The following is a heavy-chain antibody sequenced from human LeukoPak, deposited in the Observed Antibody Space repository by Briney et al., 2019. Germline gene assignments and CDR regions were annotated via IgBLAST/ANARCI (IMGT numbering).Heavy chain of an antibody. CDR1: GFTFSSLW. Sequence: GGSLRLSCAASGFTFSSLWMSWVRQAPGRGPEWVANINQDGGTTYYVASVKGRFTISRDNAKNSLSLQMSSLRAEDTDVYSCKKDRQGPNQYHMDVWGKGTTVTVSS. CDR2: INQDGGTT. CDR3: KKDRQGPNQYHMDV. J-gene: IGHJ6*03. V-gene: IGHV3-7*01.